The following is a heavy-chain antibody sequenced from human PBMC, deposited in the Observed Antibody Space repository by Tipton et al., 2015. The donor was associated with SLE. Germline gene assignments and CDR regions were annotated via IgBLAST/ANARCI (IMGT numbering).Heavy chain of an antibody. CDR1: GFTFSSYA. CDR2: ISYDGSNK. CDR3: ASYCSGGRCYSDY. Sequence: SLRLSCAASGFTFSSYAMHWVRQAPGKGLEWVAVISYDGSNKYYADSVKGRFTISRDNSKNTLYLQMNSLRAEDTAVYYCASYCSGGRCYSDYWGQGTLVTVSS. J-gene: IGHJ4*02. D-gene: IGHD2-15*01. V-gene: IGHV3-30*04.